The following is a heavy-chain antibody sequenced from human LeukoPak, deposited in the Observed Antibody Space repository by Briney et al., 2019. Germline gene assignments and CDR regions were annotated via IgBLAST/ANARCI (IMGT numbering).Heavy chain of an antibody. Sequence: GGSLSLSCAASGFTFSYYGMHWLRQAPGRRLEWVAFIRFDGSNKYYADSVKGRFTISRDNSKNTLYLQMNSLRAEDTAVYYCAKDLYVCGCDCYEPFDYWGQGTLVTVSS. CDR1: GFTFSYYG. D-gene: IGHD2-21*01. CDR3: AKDLYVCGCDCYEPFDY. J-gene: IGHJ4*02. V-gene: IGHV3-30*02. CDR2: IRFDGSNK.